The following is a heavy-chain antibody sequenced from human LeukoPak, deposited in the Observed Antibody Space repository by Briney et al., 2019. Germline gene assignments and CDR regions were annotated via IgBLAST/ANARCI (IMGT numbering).Heavy chain of an antibody. Sequence: GGSLRLSCEDSGFTFRSYEMNWVRQAPGKGLEWIAYLSSSGSAFSYADSVKGRFTIARDNAKNSLYLQMNSLRAEDTAVYYCARDYYSSSYYYYYYMDVWGKGTTVTVSS. CDR2: LSSSGSAF. J-gene: IGHJ6*03. CDR1: GFTFRSYE. D-gene: IGHD6-6*01. CDR3: ARDYYSSSYYYYYYMDV. V-gene: IGHV3-48*03.